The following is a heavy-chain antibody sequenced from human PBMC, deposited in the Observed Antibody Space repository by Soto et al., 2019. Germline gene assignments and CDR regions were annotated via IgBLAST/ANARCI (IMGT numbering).Heavy chain of an antibody. CDR1: GYTFTSYG. D-gene: IGHD3-3*01. J-gene: IGHJ6*02. V-gene: IGHV1-18*04. CDR3: ARDQLEGRFLEWLSDYYYYGMDV. Sequence: GASVKVSCKASGYTFTSYGISWVRQAPGQGLEGMGWISAYNGNTNYAQKLQGRVTMTTDTSTSTAYMELRSLRSDDTAVYYCARDQLEGRFLEWLSDYYYYGMDVWGQGTTVTVSS. CDR2: ISAYNGNT.